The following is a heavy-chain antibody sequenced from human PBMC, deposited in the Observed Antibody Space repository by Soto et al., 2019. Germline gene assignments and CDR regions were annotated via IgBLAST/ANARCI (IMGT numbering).Heavy chain of an antibody. V-gene: IGHV1-8*01. D-gene: IGHD5-18*01. Sequence: ASVKVSCKASGYTFTSYDINWVRQATGQGLEWMGWMNPNSGNTGYAQKFQGRVTMTRNTSISTAYMELSSLRSEDTAVYYCARDMVHSYGYPSHYYYYYMDVWGKGTTVTVSS. CDR3: ARDMVHSYGYPSHYYYYYMDV. CDR1: GYTFTSYD. J-gene: IGHJ6*03. CDR2: MNPNSGNT.